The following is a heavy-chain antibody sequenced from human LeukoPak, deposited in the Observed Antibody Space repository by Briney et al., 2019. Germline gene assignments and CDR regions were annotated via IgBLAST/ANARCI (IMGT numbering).Heavy chain of an antibody. D-gene: IGHD5-24*01. CDR2: IDHRGDT. Sequence: KPSETLSLTCAVYGGSFSRYYWSWIRQSPGKGLEWIAEIDHRGDTNYNPSVKSRVTISVDTSKNQFSLKVRSLSAADTAVYYCARGATISETGYFDFWGQETPVTVSS. CDR1: GGSFSRYY. CDR3: ARGATISETGYFDF. V-gene: IGHV4-34*01. J-gene: IGHJ4*03.